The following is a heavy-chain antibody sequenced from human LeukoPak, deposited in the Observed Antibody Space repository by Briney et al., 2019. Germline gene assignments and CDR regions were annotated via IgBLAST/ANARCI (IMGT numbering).Heavy chain of an antibody. CDR3: ARGESAYAEPGFDY. Sequence: GGSLRLSCAASGFSLSGYTMNWVRQAPGKGLEWVSSISTGSTFVYYADSVKGRFTISRDNAKNSLYLQMNSLRAEDTAVYYCARGESAYAEPGFDYWGQGTLVTVSS. V-gene: IGHV3-21*01. J-gene: IGHJ4*02. D-gene: IGHD5-12*01. CDR2: ISTGSTFV. CDR1: GFSLSGYT.